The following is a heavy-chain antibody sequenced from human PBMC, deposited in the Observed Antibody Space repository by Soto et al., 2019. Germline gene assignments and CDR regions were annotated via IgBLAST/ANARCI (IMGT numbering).Heavy chain of an antibody. J-gene: IGHJ6*03. CDR1: GFTFSSYG. V-gene: IGHV3-30*18. D-gene: IGHD4-17*01. CDR3: AKDVYGYYYYMDV. CDR2: ISYDGSNK. Sequence: GGSLRLSCAASGFTFSSYGMHWVRQAPGKGLEWVAVISYDGSNKYYADSVKGQFTISRDNSKNTLYLQMNSLRAEDTAVYYCAKDVYGYYYYMDVWGKGTTVTVSS.